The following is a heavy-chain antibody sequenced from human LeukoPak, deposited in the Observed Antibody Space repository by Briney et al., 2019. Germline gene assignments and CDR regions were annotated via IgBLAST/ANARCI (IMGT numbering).Heavy chain of an antibody. Sequence: PSETLSLTCAVYGGSFSGYYWSWIRQPPGKGLEWIGEITHSGSTNYNPSLKSRVTISVDTSKNQFSLKLSSVTAADTAVYYCARPGYSGYDIDYGGRETLVTVSS. J-gene: IGHJ4*02. CDR1: GGSFSGYY. V-gene: IGHV4-34*01. CDR3: ARPGYSGYDIDY. D-gene: IGHD5-12*01. CDR2: ITHSGST.